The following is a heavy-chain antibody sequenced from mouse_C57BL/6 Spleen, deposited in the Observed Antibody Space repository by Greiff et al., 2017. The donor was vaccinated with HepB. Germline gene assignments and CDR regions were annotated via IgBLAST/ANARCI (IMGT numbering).Heavy chain of an antibody. J-gene: IGHJ3*01. V-gene: IGHV5-17*01. D-gene: IGHD2-10*02. CDR3: ATGYGNFWFAY. CDR2: ISSGSSTI. Sequence: EVKLMESGGGLVKPGGSLKLSCAASGFTFSDYGMHWVRQAPEKGLEWVAYISSGSSTIYYADTVKGRFTISRDNAKNTLFLQMTSLRSEDTAMYYCATGYGNFWFAYWGQRTLVTVSA. CDR1: GFTFSDYG.